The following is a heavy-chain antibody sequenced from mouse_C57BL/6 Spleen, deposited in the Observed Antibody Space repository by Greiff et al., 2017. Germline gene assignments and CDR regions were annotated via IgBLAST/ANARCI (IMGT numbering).Heavy chain of an antibody. V-gene: IGHV1-69*01. Sequence: QVPLQQSGAELVMPGASVKLSCKASGYTFTSYWMHWVKQRPGQGLEWIGEIDPSDSYTNYNQKFKGKSTLTVDKSSSTAYMQLSSLTSEDSAVYYCARRDSNFDYWGQGTTRTVSS. J-gene: IGHJ2*01. CDR2: IDPSDSYT. CDR3: ARRDSNFDY. CDR1: GYTFTSYW. D-gene: IGHD2-5*01.